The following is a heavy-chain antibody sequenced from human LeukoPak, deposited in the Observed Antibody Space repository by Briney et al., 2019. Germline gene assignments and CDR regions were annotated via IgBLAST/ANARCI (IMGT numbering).Heavy chain of an antibody. V-gene: IGHV6-1*01. J-gene: IGHJ5*02. D-gene: IGHD3-22*01. CDR3: ARELDYYDSSGLYFDP. Sequence: SQTLSHTCAISGDSVSSNSAAWNWIRQSPSRGLEWLGRTYYRSKWYNDYAVSVKSRITINPDTSKNQFSLQLNSVTPEDTAVYYCARELDYYDSSGLYFDPWGQGTLVTVSS. CDR2: TYYRSKWYN. CDR1: GDSVSSNSAA.